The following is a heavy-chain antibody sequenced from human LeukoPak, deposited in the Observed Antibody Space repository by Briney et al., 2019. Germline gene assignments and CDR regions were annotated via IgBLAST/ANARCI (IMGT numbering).Heavy chain of an antibody. D-gene: IGHD6-19*01. J-gene: IGHJ6*03. Sequence: SETLSLTCTVSGGSISSSSYYWGWIRQPPGKGLEWIGSIYYSGSTYYNPSLKSRVTISVDTSKNQFSLKLSSVTAADTAVYYCARVRLSSGWHRVYYYYYYMGVWGKGTTVTVSS. CDR2: IYYSGST. CDR1: GGSISSSSYY. V-gene: IGHV4-39*07. CDR3: ARVRLSSGWHRVYYYYYYMGV.